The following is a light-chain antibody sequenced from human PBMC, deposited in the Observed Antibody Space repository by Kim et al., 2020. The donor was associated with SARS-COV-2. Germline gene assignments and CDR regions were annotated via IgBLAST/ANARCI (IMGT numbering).Light chain of an antibody. V-gene: IGKV3-20*01. Sequence: SLVPGEAGTRACRASESVSSSYLPWSQQKPGQAPRHAIIGASTRATGIPDRCSGSGSGTDFTLPISGLQPEDFAVYFCHHYGSSFGQGTKVDIK. CDR2: GAS. J-gene: IGKJ1*01. CDR3: HHYGSS. CDR1: ESVSSSY.